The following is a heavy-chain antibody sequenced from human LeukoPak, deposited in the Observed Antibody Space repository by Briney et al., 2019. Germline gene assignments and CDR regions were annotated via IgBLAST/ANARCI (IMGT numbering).Heavy chain of an antibody. CDR1: GFTFSSYG. Sequence: GRSLRLSCAASGFTFSSYGMHWVRQAPGKGLEWVAVIWYGGSNKYYADSVKGRFTISRDNSKNTLYLQMNSLRAEDTAVYYCAKAGMSYVSYYYYYMDVWGKGTTVTVSS. CDR3: AKAGMSYVSYYYYYMDV. J-gene: IGHJ6*03. CDR2: IWYGGSNK. V-gene: IGHV3-30*18. D-gene: IGHD1-26*01.